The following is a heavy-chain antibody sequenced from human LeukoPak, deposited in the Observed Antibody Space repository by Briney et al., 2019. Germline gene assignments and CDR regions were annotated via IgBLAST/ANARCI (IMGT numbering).Heavy chain of an antibody. CDR3: AKAPGYSSGNHYFDY. CDR1: GFTFSGYG. V-gene: IGHV3-30*02. Sequence: GGSLRLSCAASGFTFSGYGMLWVRQAPGRGLEWVTFIQYDGNNKYYADSVKGRFTISRDNSKGTLFLQMNSLRPEDTAVYYCAKAPGYSSGNHYFDYWGQGTLVTVSS. J-gene: IGHJ4*02. D-gene: IGHD6-19*01. CDR2: IQYDGNNK.